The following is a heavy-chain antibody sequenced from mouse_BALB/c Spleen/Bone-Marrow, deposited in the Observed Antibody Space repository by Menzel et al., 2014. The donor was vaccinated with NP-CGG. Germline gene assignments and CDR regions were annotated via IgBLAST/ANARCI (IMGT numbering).Heavy chain of an antibody. Sequence: VKLMESGAELAKPGASVKMSCKASGYTFTSYWMHWVKQRPGQGLEWIGYINPSTGCTEYNQKFKDKATLTADKSSSTAYMQLSSLTSEDSAVYYCASGLEGFAYWGQGTLVTVSA. CDR3: ASGLEGFAY. V-gene: IGHV1-7*01. CDR1: GYTFTSYW. CDR2: INPSTGCT. D-gene: IGHD2-10*02. J-gene: IGHJ3*01.